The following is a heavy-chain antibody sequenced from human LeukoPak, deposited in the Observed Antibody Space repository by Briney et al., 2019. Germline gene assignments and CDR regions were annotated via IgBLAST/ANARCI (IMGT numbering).Heavy chain of an antibody. V-gene: IGHV4-59*08. CDR3: ARRSYSGSLDY. CDR2: IYYSGST. CDR1: GGSISSYY. Sequence: SETLSLTCTVSGGSISSYYWSWLRQPPGKGLEWIGYIYYSGSTNYNPSLKSRVTISVDTSKNQFSLKLSSVTAADTAVYYCARRSYSGSLDYWGQGTLVTVSS. J-gene: IGHJ4*02. D-gene: IGHD1-26*01.